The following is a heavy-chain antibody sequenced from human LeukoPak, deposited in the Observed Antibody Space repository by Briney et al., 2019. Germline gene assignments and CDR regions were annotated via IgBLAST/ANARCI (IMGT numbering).Heavy chain of an antibody. CDR2: ISYDGTNK. D-gene: IGHD3-3*01. CDR3: AKDLNYDFWSGLGN. J-gene: IGHJ4*02. V-gene: IGHV3-30*18. CDR1: GFTFSSYG. Sequence: GGSLRLSCAVSGFTFSSYGMHWVRQAPGKGLEWMAVISYDGTNKYYADSVKGRFTISRDNSKNTLYLQMNSLRAEDTAVYYCAKDLNYDFWSGLGNWGQGTLVTVSS.